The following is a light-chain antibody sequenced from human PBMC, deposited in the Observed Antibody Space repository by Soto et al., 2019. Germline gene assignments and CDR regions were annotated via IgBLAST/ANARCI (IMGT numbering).Light chain of an antibody. J-gene: IGLJ3*02. Sequence: SYELTQPPSVSVAPGKTARITCGGNNIGSKSVHWYQQKPGQAPVLVIYYDSDRPSGIPERFSGSNSGNTATLTISRVEAGDEADYYCQVWDSSSAHPVFGGGTKLTV. V-gene: IGLV3-21*04. CDR3: QVWDSSSAHPV. CDR2: YDS. CDR1: NIGSKS.